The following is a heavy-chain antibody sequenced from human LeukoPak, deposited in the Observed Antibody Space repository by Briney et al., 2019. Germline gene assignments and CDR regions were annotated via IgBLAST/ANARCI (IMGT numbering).Heavy chain of an antibody. CDR3: ARTDSSSWYYGTRLDY. CDR2: ISSSSSYI. CDR1: GFTFSSYS. J-gene: IGHJ4*02. D-gene: IGHD6-13*01. V-gene: IGHV3-21*01. Sequence: PGGSLRLSCAASGFTFSSYSMNWVRQAPGKGLEWVSSISSSSSYIYYADSVKGRFTISRDNAKNSLYLQMNSLRAEDTAVYYCARTDSSSWYYGTRLDYWGQGTLVTVSS.